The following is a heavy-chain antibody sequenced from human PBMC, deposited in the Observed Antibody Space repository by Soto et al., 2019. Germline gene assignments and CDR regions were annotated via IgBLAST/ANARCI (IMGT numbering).Heavy chain of an antibody. CDR2: IIPIFGTA. CDR3: ARDIWCSSTSCYAFDI. J-gene: IGHJ3*02. Sequence: ASVKVSCKASGGTFSSYAISWVRQAPGQGLEWMGGIIPIFGTANYAQKFQGRVTITADESTSTAYMELSSLRSEDTAVYYCARDIWCSSTSCYAFDIWGQGTMVTVSS. CDR1: GGTFSSYA. D-gene: IGHD2-2*01. V-gene: IGHV1-69*13.